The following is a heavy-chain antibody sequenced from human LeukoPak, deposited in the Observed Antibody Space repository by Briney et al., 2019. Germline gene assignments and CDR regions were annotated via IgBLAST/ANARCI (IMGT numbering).Heavy chain of an antibody. Sequence: GASVKVSCKASGYTFTGYYMHWVRQAPGQGLEWMGWINPNSGGTNYAQKFQGRVTMTRDTSISTAYMELSRLRSDDTAVYYCAREVRYYDILTGYYRDGYWGEGTLVTVSS. J-gene: IGHJ4*02. CDR3: AREVRYYDILTGYYRDGY. CDR1: GYTFTGYY. V-gene: IGHV1-2*02. CDR2: INPNSGGT. D-gene: IGHD3-9*01.